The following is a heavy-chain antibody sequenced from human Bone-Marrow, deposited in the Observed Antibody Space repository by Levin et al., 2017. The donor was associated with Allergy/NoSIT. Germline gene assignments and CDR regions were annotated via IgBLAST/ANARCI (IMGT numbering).Heavy chain of an antibody. CDR3: AKSSSAIFWSGYFDY. V-gene: IGHV3-30*18. D-gene: IGHD3-3*01. CDR1: GFTFSSYA. J-gene: IGHJ4*02. Sequence: SCTASGFTFSSYAMHWVRQAPGKGLQWVAVVTSDGSYKYFADSVKGRFSISRDNSKNTLSLVMDSLRGEDTAVYYCAKSSSAIFWSGYFDYWGQGTLVTVSS. CDR2: VTSDGSYK.